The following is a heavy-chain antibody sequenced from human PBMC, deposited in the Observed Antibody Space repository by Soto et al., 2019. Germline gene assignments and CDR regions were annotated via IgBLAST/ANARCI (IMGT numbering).Heavy chain of an antibody. D-gene: IGHD3-10*01. CDR1: GVTFTSYA. CDR3: AKGSFGFDY. V-gene: IGHV3-23*01. Sequence: PXGSLILSFAASGVTFTSYAMTGVRQVPGEGLQWVSSISKSGDSTYYADSVKGRFTTSRDNSKKTLYLQMNSPRAEDTAIYYCAKGSFGFDYWGQGTLVTVSS. CDR2: ISKSGDST. J-gene: IGHJ4*02.